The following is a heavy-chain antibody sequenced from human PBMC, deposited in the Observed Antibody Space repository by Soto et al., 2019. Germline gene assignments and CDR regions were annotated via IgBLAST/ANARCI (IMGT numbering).Heavy chain of an antibody. CDR2: IYYSGST. D-gene: IGHD1-1*01. V-gene: IGHV4-59*08. J-gene: IGHJ6*03. CDR1: GGSISSYY. Sequence: PSETLSLTCTVSGGSISSYYWGGIRQPTGKGLGWIGYIYYSGSTNYNPSLKSRVTISVDTSKNQFSLKLSSVTAADTAVYYCARHSLTTGTNYYYYYYMDVWGKGTTVTVSS. CDR3: ARHSLTTGTNYYYYYYMDV.